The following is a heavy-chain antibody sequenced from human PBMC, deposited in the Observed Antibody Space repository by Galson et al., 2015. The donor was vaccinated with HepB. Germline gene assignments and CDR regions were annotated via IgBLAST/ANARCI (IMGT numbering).Heavy chain of an antibody. Sequence: SVKVSCKASGYTFTGYYMHWVRQAPGQGLEWMGWINPNSGGTNYAQKFQGRVTMTRDTSISTAYMELSSLRSEDTAVYYCARAKGGNYYYYYMDVWGKGTTVTVSS. J-gene: IGHJ6*03. V-gene: IGHV1-2*02. CDR3: ARAKGGNYYYYYMDV. CDR2: INPNSGGT. CDR1: GYTFTGYY.